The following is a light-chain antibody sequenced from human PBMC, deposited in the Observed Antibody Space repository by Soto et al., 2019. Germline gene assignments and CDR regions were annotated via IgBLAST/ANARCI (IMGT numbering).Light chain of an antibody. V-gene: IGKV3-20*01. CDR1: QSVSSSY. CDR3: QQYGSSPYT. Sequence: EIVLTQSPGTLSWSPGERATLSCRASQSVSSSYLAWYQKKPGQAPRLLIYGASSRATGIPDMFSGSGYGTDLTLTISSLEPEDFAVYYCQQYGSSPYTVGQGTKLEIK. CDR2: GAS. J-gene: IGKJ2*01.